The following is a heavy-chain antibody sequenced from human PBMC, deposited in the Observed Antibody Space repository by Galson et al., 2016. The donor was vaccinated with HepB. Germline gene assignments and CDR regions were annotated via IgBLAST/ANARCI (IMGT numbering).Heavy chain of an antibody. D-gene: IGHD6-19*01. CDR2: ISGSGTLT. CDR1: GFSFSNSG. Sequence: SLRLSCAASGFSFSNSGMSWVRQAPGKGLEWVSCISGSGTLTYYADSVKGRFTISRDNSKNTLNLQLNSLRAEDTAVYYCAKIAVTVTWYFDLWGRGALVIVSS. V-gene: IGHV3-23*01. CDR3: AKIAVTVTWYFDL. J-gene: IGHJ2*01.